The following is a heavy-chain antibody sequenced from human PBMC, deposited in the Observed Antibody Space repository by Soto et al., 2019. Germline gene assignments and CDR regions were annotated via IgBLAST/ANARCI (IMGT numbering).Heavy chain of an antibody. D-gene: IGHD4-4*01. CDR3: ASSNSFYGGNYYYYMDV. CDR1: GGTFSSYT. V-gene: IGHV1-69*02. CDR2: IIPILGIA. J-gene: IGHJ6*03. Sequence: QVQLVQSGAEVKKPGSSVKVSCKASGGTFSSYTISWVRQAPGQGLEWMGRIIPILGIANYAQKFQGRVTITADKSTRTAYMELSSLRSEDTAVYYCASSNSFYGGNYYYYMDVWGKGTTVTVSS.